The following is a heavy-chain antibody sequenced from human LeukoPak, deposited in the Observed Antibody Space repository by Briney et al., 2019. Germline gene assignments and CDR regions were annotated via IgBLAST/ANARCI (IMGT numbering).Heavy chain of an antibody. V-gene: IGHV6-1*01. Sequence: SQTLSLTCAISGDSVSSNSAAWNWIRQSPSRGLEWLGRTYYRSKWYNDYAVSVKSRITINPDTSKNQFSLQLNSVTPEDTAVYYCARWRSDILTGYYSPTYYGMDVWGQGTTVTVSS. CDR2: TYYRSKWYN. CDR3: ARWRSDILTGYYSPTYYGMDV. D-gene: IGHD3-9*01. CDR1: GDSVSSNSAA. J-gene: IGHJ6*02.